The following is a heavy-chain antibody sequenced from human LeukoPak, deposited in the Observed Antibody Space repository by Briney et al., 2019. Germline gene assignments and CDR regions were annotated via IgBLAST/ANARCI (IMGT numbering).Heavy chain of an antibody. J-gene: IGHJ3*02. CDR3: ARGGTGRTGRDAFDI. V-gene: IGHV1-2*02. Sequence: GASVKVSCKASGYTFTGYYMHWVRQAPGQGLEWMGWINPNSGGTNYAQKFQGRVTMTRDTSISTAYMELSRLRSDDTAVYYCARGGTGRTGRDAFDIWGQGTMVTVSS. CDR1: GYTFTGYY. D-gene: IGHD1-1*01. CDR2: INPNSGGT.